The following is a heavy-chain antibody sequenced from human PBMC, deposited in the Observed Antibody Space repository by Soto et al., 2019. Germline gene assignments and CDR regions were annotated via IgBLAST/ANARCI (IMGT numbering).Heavy chain of an antibody. D-gene: IGHD1-7*01. CDR2: ISAYTGLA. CDR1: GYTFANYG. Sequence: QVQLVQSGAEMKKPGASVKVSCKTSGYTFANYGVTWVRQAPGQGLEWVGWISAYTGLAYNAQRFQDRVILTTDASTKTAYMELRSLRSDDTAEYFCARGIGIDGTEGPGVDYWGQGTLVTVSS. V-gene: IGHV1-18*04. J-gene: IGHJ4*02. CDR3: ARGIGIDGTEGPGVDY.